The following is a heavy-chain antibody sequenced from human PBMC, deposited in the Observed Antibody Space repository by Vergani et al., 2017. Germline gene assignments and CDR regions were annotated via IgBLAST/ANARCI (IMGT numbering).Heavy chain of an antibody. CDR2: INHSGST. CDR3: ARRVLNYYGSGSSPLYFDY. D-gene: IGHD3-10*01. V-gene: IGHV4-34*01. Sequence: QVQLQQWGPGLLKPSETLSLTCAVYGGSFSGYYWSWIRQPPGKGLEWIGEINHSGSTNYNPSLKSRVTISVDTSKNQFSLKRISVTAADTAVYYCARRVLNYYGSGSSPLYFDYWGQGTLVTVSS. J-gene: IGHJ4*02. CDR1: GGSFSGYY.